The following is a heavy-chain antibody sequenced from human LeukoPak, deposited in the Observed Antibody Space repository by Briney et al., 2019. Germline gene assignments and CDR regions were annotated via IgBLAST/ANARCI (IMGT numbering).Heavy chain of an antibody. CDR1: GYTFTGYY. J-gene: IGHJ4*02. V-gene: IGHV1-2*02. Sequence: ASVKVSCKASGYTFTGYYMHWVRQAPGQGLEWMGWINPNSGGTNYAQKFQGRVTMTRDTSISTAYMELSRLRSDDTAVYYCARWPPPYFSGGSCYPYWGQGTLVTVSS. CDR3: ARWPPPYFSGGSCYPY. D-gene: IGHD2-15*01. CDR2: INPNSGGT.